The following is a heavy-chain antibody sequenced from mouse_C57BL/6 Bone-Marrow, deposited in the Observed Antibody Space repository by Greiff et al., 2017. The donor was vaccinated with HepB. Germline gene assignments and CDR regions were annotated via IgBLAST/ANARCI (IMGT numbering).Heavy chain of an antibody. V-gene: IGHV5-2*01. CDR2: INSDGGST. J-gene: IGHJ4*01. CDR3: ARHGYGSSSSYYAMDY. Sequence: EVKLQESGGGLVQPGESLKLSCESNEYEFPSHDMSWVRKTPEKRLELVAAINSDGGSTYYPDTMERRFIISRDNTKKTLYLQMSSLRSEDTALYYCARHGYGSSSSYYAMDYWGQGTSVTVSS. CDR1: EYEFPSHD. D-gene: IGHD1-1*01.